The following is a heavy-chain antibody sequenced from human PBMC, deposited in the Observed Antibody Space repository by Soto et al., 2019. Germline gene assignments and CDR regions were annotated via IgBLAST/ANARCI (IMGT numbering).Heavy chain of an antibody. CDR1: GGSISSGGYS. CDR3: ARLYYYDSSGYYSGLDY. Sequence: SETLSLTCAVSGGSISSGGYSWSWIRQPPGKGLEWIGYIYHSGSTYYNPSLKSRVTISVDTSKNQFSLKLSSVTAADTAVYYCARLYYYDSSGYYSGLDYWGQGTLVTVSS. V-gene: IGHV4-30-2*03. D-gene: IGHD3-22*01. J-gene: IGHJ4*02. CDR2: IYHSGST.